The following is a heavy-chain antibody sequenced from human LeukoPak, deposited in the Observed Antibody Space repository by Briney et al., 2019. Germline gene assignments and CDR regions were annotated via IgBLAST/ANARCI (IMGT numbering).Heavy chain of an antibody. CDR2: INPSGGST. CDR1: GYTFTSYY. J-gene: IGHJ4*02. CDR3: ARDWSTGTTGGDCCDY. V-gene: IGHV1-46*01. Sequence: ASVKVSCKASGYTFTSYYMHWVRQAPGQGLEWMGIINPSGGSTSYARTFKGRVTMSRDTSTSTVYMEMSSLRAEDTAVYYCARDWSTGTTGGDCCDYWGQGTLVTVS. D-gene: IGHD2-21*01.